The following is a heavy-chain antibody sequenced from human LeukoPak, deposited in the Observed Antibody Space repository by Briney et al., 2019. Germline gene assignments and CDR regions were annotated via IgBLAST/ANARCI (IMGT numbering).Heavy chain of an antibody. V-gene: IGHV5-51*01. D-gene: IGHD3-22*01. CDR1: GFRFANSW. Sequence: GESLKISCKGPGFRFANSWIGWVRQVSGKGLEWMGTIYPDDPDIRYSPSFQGQVTISGDKSSSTVYLQWNSLKASDTAMYFCAKKRSSGYYDSGGYAIDAFDVWGQGTMVTVSS. CDR3: AKKRSSGYYDSGGYAIDAFDV. CDR2: IYPDDPDI. J-gene: IGHJ3*01.